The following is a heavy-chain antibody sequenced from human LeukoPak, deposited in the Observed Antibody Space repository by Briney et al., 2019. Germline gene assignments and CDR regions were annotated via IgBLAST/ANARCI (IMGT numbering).Heavy chain of an antibody. CDR3: TRSLTGTTFGDY. Sequence: PGGSLRLSCAASGFRFSVSTMHWVRQASGKGLEWVGRIRDKAESYATVYAASVKGRFTISRDDSQNTAYLQLNSLRSDDTAVYYCTRSLTGTTFGDYWGQGTLVTVSS. D-gene: IGHD1-7*01. J-gene: IGHJ4*02. V-gene: IGHV3-73*01. CDR1: GFRFSVST. CDR2: IRDKAESYAT.